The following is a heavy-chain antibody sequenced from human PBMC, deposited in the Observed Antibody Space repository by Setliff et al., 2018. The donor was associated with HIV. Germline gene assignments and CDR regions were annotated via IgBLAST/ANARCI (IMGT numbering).Heavy chain of an antibody. CDR3: AKPYRGSVVRDQGYMDV. V-gene: IGHV3-23*01. Sequence: GGSLRLSCAASGFTFSNYGMHWVRQAPGKGLEWVSAISGSAGSTYYADSVKGRFTISGDNSKNTLYLQMNSLRAEDTAVYYCAKPYRGSVVRDQGYMDVWGKGTTVTVSS. J-gene: IGHJ6*03. CDR2: ISGSAGST. D-gene: IGHD3-10*01. CDR1: GFTFSNYG.